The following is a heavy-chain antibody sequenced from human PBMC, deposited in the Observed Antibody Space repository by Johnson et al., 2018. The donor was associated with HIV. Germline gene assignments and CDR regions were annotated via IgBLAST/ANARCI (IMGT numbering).Heavy chain of an antibody. D-gene: IGHD1-26*01. CDR3: ANGRLAAHDAFDI. CDR1: GFTFSSYA. J-gene: IGHJ3*02. Sequence: VQLVESGGGVVQPGRSLRLSCAVSGFTFSSYAMSWVRQAPGKGLEWVSGVNWSGGRTDYADSVKGRFTISRDNAKNSLYLQMNSLRAEDTAVYYCANGRLAAHDAFDIWGQGTMVTVSS. CDR2: VNWSGGRT. V-gene: IGHV3-20*04.